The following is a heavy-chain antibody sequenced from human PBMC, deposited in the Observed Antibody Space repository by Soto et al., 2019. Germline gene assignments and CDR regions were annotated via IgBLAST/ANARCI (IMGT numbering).Heavy chain of an antibody. J-gene: IGHJ5*02. CDR2: ISSSCSTI. Sequence: GSLRLSCAASGFTFSDYYIIWILQTPLKGLEWVSYISSSCSTIYYADSVKGRFTISRDNAKNSLYLEMNSLSAADTAVYYCARSYPYSSSWIPGGTWGQGTLVTVSS. CDR3: ARSYPYSSSWIPGGT. CDR1: GFTFSDYY. D-gene: IGHD2-2*01. V-gene: IGHV3-11*01.